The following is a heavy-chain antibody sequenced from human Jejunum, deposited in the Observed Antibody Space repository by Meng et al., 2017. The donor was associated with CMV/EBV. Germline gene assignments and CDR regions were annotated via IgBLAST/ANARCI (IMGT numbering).Heavy chain of an antibody. CDR1: GFPFSSHS. V-gene: IGHV3-23*01. CDR2: ITGSGGST. D-gene: IGHD5/OR15-5a*01. J-gene: IGHJ6*02. Sequence: LKLSFAASGFPFSSHSMSWVRQAPGKGLEWVSAITGSGGSTYYADSVKGRFTISRDNSRNTLYLQMNSLRAEDTAVYYCAKLSDVWGQGTTVTVSS. CDR3: AKLSDV.